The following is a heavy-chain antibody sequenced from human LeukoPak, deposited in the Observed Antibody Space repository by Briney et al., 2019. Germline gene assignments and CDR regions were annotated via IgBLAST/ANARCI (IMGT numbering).Heavy chain of an antibody. CDR3: ARVPQYSSGWYVPAGQHYFDY. CDR2: IYYSGST. Sequence: SETLSLTCTVSSGSISSGGYYWSWIRQHPGKGLEWIGYIYYSGSTYYNPSLKSRVTISVDTSKNQFSLKLSSVTAADTAVYYCARVPQYSSGWYVPAGQHYFDYWGQGTLVTVSS. J-gene: IGHJ4*02. CDR1: SGSISSGGYY. D-gene: IGHD6-19*01. V-gene: IGHV4-31*03.